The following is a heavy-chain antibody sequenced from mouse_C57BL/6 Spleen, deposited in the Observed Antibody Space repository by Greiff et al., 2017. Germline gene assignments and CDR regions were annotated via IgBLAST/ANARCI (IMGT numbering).Heavy chain of an antibody. Sequence: VQLQQSGAELVKPGASVKISCKASGYAFSSYWMNWVKQRPGKGLEWIGQIYPGDGDTNYNGKFKGKATLTADKSSSTAYMQLSSLTSEDSAVYFCARGGYYDYDGNYAMDYWGQGTSVTVSS. D-gene: IGHD2-4*01. CDR3: ARGGYYDYDGNYAMDY. V-gene: IGHV1-80*01. CDR2: IYPGDGDT. CDR1: GYAFSSYW. J-gene: IGHJ4*01.